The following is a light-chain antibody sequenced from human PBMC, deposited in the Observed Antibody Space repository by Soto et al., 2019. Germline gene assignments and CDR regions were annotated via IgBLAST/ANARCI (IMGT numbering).Light chain of an antibody. CDR3: QQTYSPPCT. CDR2: GAF. CDR1: HTFSSF. J-gene: IGKJ2*02. Sequence: DIQMTQSPSSLSASVGDRVTITCRASHTFSSFLNWYQQKRGKPPTLLIYGAFNLRSGVPSRFAGSGGGAEFRLTISSLQPGDFATYYCQQTYSPPCTFGQGTSLEMK. V-gene: IGKV1-39*01.